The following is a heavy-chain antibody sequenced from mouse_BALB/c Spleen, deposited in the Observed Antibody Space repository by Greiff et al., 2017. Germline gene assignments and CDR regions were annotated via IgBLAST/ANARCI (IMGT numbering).Heavy chain of an antibody. CDR3: ARSNDYDALFAY. CDR2: ISGGSSTI. J-gene: IGHJ3*01. Sequence: EVQGVESGGGLVQPGGSRKLSCAASGFTFSSFGMHWVRQAPEKGLEWVAYISGGSSTIYYADTVKGRFTISRDNPKNTLFLQMTSLRSEDTAMYYCARSNDYDALFAYWGQGTLVTVSA. V-gene: IGHV5-17*02. CDR1: GFTFSSFG. D-gene: IGHD2-4*01.